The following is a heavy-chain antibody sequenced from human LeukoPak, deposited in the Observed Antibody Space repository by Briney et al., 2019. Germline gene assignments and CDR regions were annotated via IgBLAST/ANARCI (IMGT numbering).Heavy chain of an antibody. V-gene: IGHV3-48*03. Sequence: PGGSLRLSCAASGFTFSSYEMNWVRQAPGKGLEWVSYISSNGSTIYYADSVKGRFTISRDNAKNSLYLQMNSLRAEHSAVYFCAELGITMIGGVWGKGTTVTNSS. CDR2: ISSNGSTI. CDR3: AELGITMIGGV. CDR1: GFTFSSYE. J-gene: IGHJ6*04. D-gene: IGHD3-10*02.